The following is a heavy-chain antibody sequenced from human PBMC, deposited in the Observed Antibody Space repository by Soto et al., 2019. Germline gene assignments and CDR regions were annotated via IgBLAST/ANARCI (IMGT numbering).Heavy chain of an antibody. D-gene: IGHD6-19*01. J-gene: IGHJ4*02. Sequence: QVQLVESGGGVVQPGRSLRLSCAASGFTFSSYGMHWVRQAPGKGLEWVAVISYDGSNKYYADSVKGRFTISRDNSKNTLYLQMNSLRAEDTAVYYCAKDLVGGLVLLMVFDYWGQGTLVTVSS. CDR1: GFTFSSYG. CDR3: AKDLVGGLVLLMVFDY. CDR2: ISYDGSNK. V-gene: IGHV3-30*18.